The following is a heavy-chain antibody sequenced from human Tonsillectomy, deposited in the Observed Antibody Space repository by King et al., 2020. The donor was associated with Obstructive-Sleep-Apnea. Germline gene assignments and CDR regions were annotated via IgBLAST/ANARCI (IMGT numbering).Heavy chain of an antibody. Sequence: QLVQSGAEVKKPGASMKVSCKPSGYTFTGYYLQCVRQAPGQGLEWMGGIDPYIVCKNYAKKFQGRVTMTRDTSISQAYLELSRLRSDDTAVYYCARWRDGYNEAFYYWGQGTLVTVSS. CDR3: ARWRDGYNEAFYY. V-gene: IGHV1-2*02. CDR2: IDPYIVCK. D-gene: IGHD5-24*01. J-gene: IGHJ4*02. CDR1: GYTFTGYY.